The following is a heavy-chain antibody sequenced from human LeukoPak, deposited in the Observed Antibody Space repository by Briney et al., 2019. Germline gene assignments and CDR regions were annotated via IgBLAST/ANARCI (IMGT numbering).Heavy chain of an antibody. J-gene: IGHJ3*02. CDR1: GGSISSYY. D-gene: IGHD2-21*02. CDR2: IYYSGST. V-gene: IGHV4-59*01. CDR3: ARCGGDCYYSPAFDI. Sequence: SETLSLTCTVSGGSISSYYWSWIRQPPGKGLERIGYIYYSGSTNYNPSLKSRVTISVDTSKNQFSLKLSSVTAADTAVYYCARCGGDCYYSPAFDIWGQGTMVTVSS.